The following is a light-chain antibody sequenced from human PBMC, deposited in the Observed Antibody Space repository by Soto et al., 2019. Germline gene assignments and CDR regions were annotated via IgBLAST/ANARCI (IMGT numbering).Light chain of an antibody. V-gene: IGKV3-15*01. J-gene: IGKJ1*01. CDR1: QSVSSD. Sequence: VLTQSPDTLSLSPGETATLSCRASQSVSSDLAWYHQKPGQAPRLLIYGASTRATGIPARFSGSGSGTEFTLTINSLQSEDFAVYYCQQYNNWPRTFGQGTKVDI. CDR3: QQYNNWPRT. CDR2: GAS.